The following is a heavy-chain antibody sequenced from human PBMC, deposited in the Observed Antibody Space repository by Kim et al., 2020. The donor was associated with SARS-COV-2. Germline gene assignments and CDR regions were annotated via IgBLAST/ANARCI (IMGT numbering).Heavy chain of an antibody. V-gene: IGHV4-59*09. J-gene: IGHJ6*02. CDR3: ARGSQDFYFMDV. Sequence: NYNPSLKSRVTISVDTSKNQFSLKLSSVTAADTAVYYCARGSQDFYFMDVWGQGTTVTVSS. D-gene: IGHD3-3*01.